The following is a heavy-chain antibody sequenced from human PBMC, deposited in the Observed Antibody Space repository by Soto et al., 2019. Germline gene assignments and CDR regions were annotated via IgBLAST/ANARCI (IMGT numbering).Heavy chain of an antibody. D-gene: IGHD1-7*01. CDR1: GYTFTRYG. J-gene: IGHJ6*03. CDR2: ISAYNGDT. CDR3: ARAATNQAPDQLELVGGYYYYDMDV. V-gene: IGHV1-18*01. Sequence: QVQLVQSGGEVKKPGASVKASCKASGYTFTRYGISWVRQAPGQGLEWMGWISAYNGDTNYPQKLQGRVTMTIDTSTNTAYMDLRSLRSDDTAVYSCARAATNQAPDQLELVGGYYYYDMDVWGTATTVTVSS.